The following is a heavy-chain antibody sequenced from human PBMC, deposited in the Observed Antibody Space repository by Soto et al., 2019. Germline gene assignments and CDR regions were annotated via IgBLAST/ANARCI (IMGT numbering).Heavy chain of an antibody. CDR3: ARAGAAPYYYYGMDV. CDR2: ISTYNGDT. J-gene: IGHJ6*02. CDR1: GYTFSTSG. Sequence: QVQLVQSGAEVRKPGASVKVSCKASGYTFSTSGMSWLRQAPGQGLEWMGWISTYNGDTNDAPKFQDRVTMTSDTSPSTVYMELRSRRSDAAAVYYCARAGAAPYYYYGMDVRGQGTRVTVSS. V-gene: IGHV1-18*01. D-gene: IGHD2-15*01.